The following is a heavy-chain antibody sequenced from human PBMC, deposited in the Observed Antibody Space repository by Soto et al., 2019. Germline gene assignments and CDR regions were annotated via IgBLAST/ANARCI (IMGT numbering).Heavy chain of an antibody. Sequence: SETLSLTCTVSGGSITSFYWSWIRQTPGKGLEWIGRISYTGSTNYNPSLKSRVTIAVATSKNQFSLNLTSVTAADTAVYYCAREGNGWYHSDYWGQGALVTVSS. J-gene: IGHJ4*02. V-gene: IGHV4-59*01. CDR3: AREGNGWYHSDY. CDR1: GGSITSFY. D-gene: IGHD6-19*01. CDR2: ISYTGST.